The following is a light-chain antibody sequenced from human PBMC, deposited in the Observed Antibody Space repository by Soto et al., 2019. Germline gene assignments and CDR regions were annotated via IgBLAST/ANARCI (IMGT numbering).Light chain of an antibody. CDR1: QGIRND. CDR3: LQHNSYPWT. CDR2: AAS. J-gene: IGKJ1*01. V-gene: IGKV1-17*01. Sequence: DIQMTQSPSSLSAFVGDRVTITCRASQGIRNDLSWFQQKPGEVPKRLIFAASSLQSGVPSRVSGSGSGTEFTLTINSLQPEDFATYYCLQHNSYPWTFGQGTEVDIK.